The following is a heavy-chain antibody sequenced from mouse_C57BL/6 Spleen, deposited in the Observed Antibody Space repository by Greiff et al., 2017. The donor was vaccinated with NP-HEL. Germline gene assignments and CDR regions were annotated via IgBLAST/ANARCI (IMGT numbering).Heavy chain of an antibody. V-gene: IGHV1-64*01. Sequence: VQLQQPGAELVKPGASVKLSCKASGYTFPSYWMHWVKQRPGQGLEWIGMIHPNSGSTNYNEKFKSKATLTVDKSFSTVYMQLSSLTSEDSAVDYCASSLITTVVAGGYYAMDDWGKGTSVTVSS. D-gene: IGHD1-1*01. J-gene: IGHJ4*01. CDR3: ASSLITTVVAGGYYAMDD. CDR2: IHPNSGST. CDR1: GYTFPSYW.